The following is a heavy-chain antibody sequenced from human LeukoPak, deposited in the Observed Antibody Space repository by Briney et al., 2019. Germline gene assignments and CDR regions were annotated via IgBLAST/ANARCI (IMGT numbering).Heavy chain of an antibody. D-gene: IGHD2-2*01. CDR3: ARAGTSPPSHFDY. CDR2: IYYSGST. CDR1: GGSISSGGYY. J-gene: IGHJ4*02. Sequence: SETLSLTCTVSGGSISSGGYYWSWIRQHPGKGLEWIGYIYYSGSTNYNPSLKSRVTISVDTSKNQFSLKLSSVTAADTAVCYCARAGTSPPSHFDYWGQGTLVTVSS. V-gene: IGHV4-61*08.